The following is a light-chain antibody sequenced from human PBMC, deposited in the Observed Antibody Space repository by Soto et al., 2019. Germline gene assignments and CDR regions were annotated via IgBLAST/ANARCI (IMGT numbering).Light chain of an antibody. CDR1: QSVSSN. CDR3: QHYNNWPLT. J-gene: IGKJ4*01. CDR2: ATS. Sequence: EIVRTQSPATLSVSPGARASLSCRASQSVSSNLAWYQQKPGQTPRLLIYATSTRATGIPARFSGSGSGTEFTLTISSLQSEDFAVYYCQHYNNWPLTFGGGTKVEIK. V-gene: IGKV3-15*01.